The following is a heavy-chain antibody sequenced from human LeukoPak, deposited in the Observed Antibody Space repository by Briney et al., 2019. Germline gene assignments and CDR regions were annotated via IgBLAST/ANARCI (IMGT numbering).Heavy chain of an antibody. CDR3: ATAELRSRGSFQH. Sequence: ASVKVSCKVSGYTLTELSMHWVRQAPGKGLEWMGGFDPEGGETIYAQKFQGRVTMTEDTSTDTAYMELSSLRSEDTAVYYCATAELRSRGSFQHWGQGTLVTVSS. J-gene: IGHJ1*01. D-gene: IGHD1-26*01. CDR1: GYTLTELS. CDR2: FDPEGGET. V-gene: IGHV1-24*01.